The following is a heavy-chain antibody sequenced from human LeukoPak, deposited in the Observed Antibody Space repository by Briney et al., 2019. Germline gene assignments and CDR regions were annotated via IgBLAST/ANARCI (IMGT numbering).Heavy chain of an antibody. J-gene: IGHJ4*02. V-gene: IGHV3-7*01. CDR1: GFTFSSYW. CDR3: RSYYDILTGFFDY. D-gene: IGHD3-9*01. Sequence: GGSLRLSCAASGFTFSSYWMSWVRQAPGKGLEWVANIKQDGSEKYYVDSVKGRFTISRDNAKNSLYLQMNSLRAEDTAVYYCRSYYDILTGFFDYWGQGTLDTVSS. CDR2: IKQDGSEK.